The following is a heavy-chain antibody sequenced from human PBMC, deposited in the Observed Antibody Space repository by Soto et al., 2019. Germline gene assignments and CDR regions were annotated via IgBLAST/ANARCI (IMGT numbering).Heavy chain of an antibody. D-gene: IGHD1-1*01. J-gene: IGHJ5*02. V-gene: IGHV3-23*01. CDR3: AKLWYKWNEDPGLFDP. CDR2: ISGSGGST. Sequence: GGSLRLSCAASGFIFSRYSMSWVRQAPGKGLEWVSSISGSGGSTHYSDSVRGRYTISRDNSKNSLYLQMNSLSAEDTAVYYCAKLWYKWNEDPGLFDPWGQGTLVTVSS. CDR1: GFIFSRYS.